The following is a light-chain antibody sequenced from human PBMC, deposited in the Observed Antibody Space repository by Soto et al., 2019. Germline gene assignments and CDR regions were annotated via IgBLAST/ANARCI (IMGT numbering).Light chain of an antibody. CDR3: QHYNTWPWT. CDR1: QGISSA. J-gene: IGKJ1*01. CDR2: DAS. Sequence: AIQLTQSPSSLSASVGDRVSITCRASQGISSALAWYQQKPGKAPKLLIHDASTLESGVPSRFSGSGSGTDFTLTISSLQPEDFAVYYCQHYNTWPWTFGQGTKVDIK. V-gene: IGKV1-13*02.